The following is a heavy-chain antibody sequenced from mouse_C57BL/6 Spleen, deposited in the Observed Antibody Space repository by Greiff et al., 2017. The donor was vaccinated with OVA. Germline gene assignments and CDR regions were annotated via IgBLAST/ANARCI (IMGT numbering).Heavy chain of an antibody. Sequence: VHVKQSGAELVRPGASVKLSCTASGFNIKDDYMHWVKQRPEQGLEWIGWIDPENGDTEYASKFQGKATITADTSSNTAYLQISSLTSEDTAVYYCTTTTVVAPYYFDYWGQGTTLTVSS. CDR2: IDPENGDT. CDR1: GFNIKDDY. D-gene: IGHD1-1*01. V-gene: IGHV14-4*01. J-gene: IGHJ2*01. CDR3: TTTTVVAPYYFDY.